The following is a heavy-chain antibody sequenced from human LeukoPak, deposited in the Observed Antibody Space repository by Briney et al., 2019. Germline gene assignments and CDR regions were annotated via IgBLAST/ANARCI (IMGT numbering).Heavy chain of an antibody. J-gene: IGHJ5*02. D-gene: IGHD6-19*01. CDR1: GYSFTSYW. Sequence: GESLKISCKGSGYSFTSYWSGWVRQMPGKGLEWRGIIYPGDSDTRYSPSFQGQVTISADKSISTAYLQWSSLKASDTAMYYCARRRRSSENWFDPWGQGTLVTVSS. CDR3: ARRRRSSENWFDP. V-gene: IGHV5-51*01. CDR2: IYPGDSDT.